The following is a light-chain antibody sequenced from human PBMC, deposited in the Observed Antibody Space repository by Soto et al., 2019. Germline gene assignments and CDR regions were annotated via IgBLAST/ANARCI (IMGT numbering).Light chain of an antibody. CDR2: QDT. J-gene: IGLJ2*01. CDR1: KLGDKF. V-gene: IGLV3-1*01. Sequence: SYELTQPPSVSVSPGQTASITCSGDKLGDKFTCWYQQKPGQSPVLLIYQDTRRPSGIPERFSGSNSGNTTTLTIRGTQAMDEADYYCQAWDSVSDVVFGGGTKLTVL. CDR3: QAWDSVSDVV.